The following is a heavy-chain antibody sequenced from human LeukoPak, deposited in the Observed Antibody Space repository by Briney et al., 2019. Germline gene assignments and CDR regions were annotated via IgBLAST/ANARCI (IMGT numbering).Heavy chain of an antibody. CDR2: ISGSNSYI. Sequence: GGSLRLSCAASGFTFSSYSMNWVRQAPGKGLEWVSSISGSNSYIYYADSMKGRFTISRDNAKNSLYLQMNSLRAEDTAVYYCARVISVAGYDYWGQGTLVTVSS. J-gene: IGHJ4*02. CDR3: ARVISVAGYDY. V-gene: IGHV3-21*01. CDR1: GFTFSSYS. D-gene: IGHD6-19*01.